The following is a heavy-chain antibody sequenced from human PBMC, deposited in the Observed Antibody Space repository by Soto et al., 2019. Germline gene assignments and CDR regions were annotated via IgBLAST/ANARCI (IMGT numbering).Heavy chain of an antibody. D-gene: IGHD5-18*01. CDR1: GGSFSGYY. V-gene: IGHV4-34*01. Sequence: SETLSLTCAVYGGSFSGYYWSWIRQPPGKGLEWIAEISHSGSTNYNPSLKSRVTISVDTSKNQFSLKLSSVTAADTAVYYCARGTNSYGSSFDYWGQGTLVTVSS. CDR3: ARGTNSYGSSFDY. J-gene: IGHJ4*02. CDR2: ISHSGST.